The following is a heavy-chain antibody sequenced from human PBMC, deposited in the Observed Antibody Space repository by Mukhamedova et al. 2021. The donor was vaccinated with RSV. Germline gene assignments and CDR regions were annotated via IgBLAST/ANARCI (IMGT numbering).Heavy chain of an antibody. Sequence: GRFTISRDNAMNSLYLQMNSLGAEDTAVYYCARRTTDFTNWFDPWGQGSVVTVSS. J-gene: IGHJ5*02. D-gene: IGHD2/OR15-2a*01. V-gene: IGHV3-11*06. CDR3: ARRTTDFTNWFDP.